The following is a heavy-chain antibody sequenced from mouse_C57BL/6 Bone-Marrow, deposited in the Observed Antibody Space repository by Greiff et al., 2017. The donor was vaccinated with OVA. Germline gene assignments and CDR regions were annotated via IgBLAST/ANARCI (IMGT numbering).Heavy chain of an antibody. D-gene: IGHD1-1*01. J-gene: IGHJ1*03. V-gene: IGHV1-47*01. CDR1: GYTFTTYP. CDR3: ARGTTVVENWYFDV. Sequence: QVQLKESGAELARPGASVKLSCKASGYTFTTYPIEWMKQNHGKSLEWIGNFHPYNDDTKYNEKFKGKATLTVEKSSSTVYLELSRLTSDDSAVYYCARGTTVVENWYFDVWGTGTTVTVSS. CDR2: FHPYNDDT.